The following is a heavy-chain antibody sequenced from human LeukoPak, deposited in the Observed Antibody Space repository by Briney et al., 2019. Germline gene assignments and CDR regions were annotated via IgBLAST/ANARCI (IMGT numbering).Heavy chain of an antibody. V-gene: IGHV4-59*08. J-gene: IGHJ3*02. CDR3: ARHPFSDGFDI. CDR1: GGSFSGYY. CDR2: IFYTGNT. Sequence: SETLSLTCAVYGGSFSGYYWSWIRQPPGRGLEWIAYIFYTGNTNYNPSLKGRVTISVDTSKNQFSLKLNSVTAADTAVYYCARHPFSDGFDIWGQGTMVTVSS.